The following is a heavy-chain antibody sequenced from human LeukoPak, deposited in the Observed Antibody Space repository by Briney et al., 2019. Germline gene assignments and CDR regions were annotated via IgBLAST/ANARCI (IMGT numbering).Heavy chain of an antibody. CDR1: GGTFSSYA. CDR3: ARGPRYSSSWYISSNWFDT. D-gene: IGHD6-13*01. Sequence: SVKVSCKASGGTFSSYAISWVRQAPGQGLEWMGGIIPIFGTANYAQKFQGRVTITTDESTSTAYMELSSLRSEDTAVYYCARGPRYSSSWYISSNWFDTWGEGALVTVSS. J-gene: IGHJ5*02. V-gene: IGHV1-69*05. CDR2: IIPIFGTA.